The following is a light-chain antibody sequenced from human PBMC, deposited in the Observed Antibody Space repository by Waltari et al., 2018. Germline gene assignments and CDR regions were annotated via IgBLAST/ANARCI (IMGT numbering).Light chain of an antibody. CDR2: DVT. CDR3: CSYAGSYSWV. J-gene: IGLJ3*02. CDR1: SSDVGAYNY. V-gene: IGLV2-11*01. Sequence: QSALTQPRSASGSPGQSVTISCTGTSSDVGAYNYVSWYQQHPGKAPKPMIYDVTKRPSGVTDRFSGSNSGNTASLTISRLQAEDEGDYYCCSYAGSYSWVFGGGTKLTVL.